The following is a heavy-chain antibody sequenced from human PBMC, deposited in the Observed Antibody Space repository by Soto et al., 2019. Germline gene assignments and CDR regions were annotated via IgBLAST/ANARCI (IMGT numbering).Heavy chain of an antibody. J-gene: IGHJ3*02. D-gene: IGHD3-16*02. Sequence: QVQLQESGPGLVKPSGNLSLTCAVSGGSISSSNWWSWVRQPPGKGLEWIGEIYHSGSTNYNPSRKSRVTISVDKAKNQCSLKLSSVTAADTAVYYCARVMITFGGVIVTSMGAFDIWGQGTMVTVSS. CDR1: GGSISSSNW. CDR3: ARVMITFGGVIVTSMGAFDI. CDR2: IYHSGST. V-gene: IGHV4-4*02.